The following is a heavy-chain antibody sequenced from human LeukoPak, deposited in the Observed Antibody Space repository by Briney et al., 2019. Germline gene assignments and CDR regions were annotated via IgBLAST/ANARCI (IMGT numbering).Heavy chain of an antibody. CDR1: GFTFSSYE. CDR3: AELGITMIGGV. CDR2: ISSSGSTI. D-gene: IGHD3-10*02. J-gene: IGHJ6*04. V-gene: IGHV3-48*03. Sequence: PGGSLRLSCAASGFTFSSYEMNWVRQAPGKGLEWVSYISSSGSTIYYADSVRGRFTISRDNAKNSLYLQMNSLRAEDTAVYYCAELGITMIGGVWGKGTTVSISS.